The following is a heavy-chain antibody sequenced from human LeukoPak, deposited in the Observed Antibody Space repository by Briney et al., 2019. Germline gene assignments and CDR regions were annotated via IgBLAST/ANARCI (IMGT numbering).Heavy chain of an antibody. D-gene: IGHD2-2*01. CDR2: IYYSGST. J-gene: IGHJ4*02. Sequence: SETLSLTCTVSGGSISSSSYYWGWLRQPPGKGLEWIGSIYYSGSTYYNPSLKSRVTISVDTSKNQFSLKLSSVTAADTAVYYCARAYYSTSFYPYWGQRTSVTVSS. V-gene: IGHV4-39*01. CDR1: GGSISSSSYY. CDR3: ARAYYSTSFYPY.